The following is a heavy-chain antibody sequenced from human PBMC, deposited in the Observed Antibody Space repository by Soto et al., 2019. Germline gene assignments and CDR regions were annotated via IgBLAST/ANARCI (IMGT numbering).Heavy chain of an antibody. V-gene: IGHV3-23*01. D-gene: IGHD5-12*01. CDR2: IINSGGTT. CDR3: AEGGFYDGFDY. J-gene: IGHJ4*02. CDR1: GFTFSKFA. Sequence: EVQLLESGGGLVQPGGSLTLSCAASGFTFSKFAMTWVRQAPGKGLEWVSTIINSGGTTYYADSVKGRFTISRDNSKNTLFLQMNSLRAEDTAVYYCAEGGFYDGFDYWGQGTLVTVSS.